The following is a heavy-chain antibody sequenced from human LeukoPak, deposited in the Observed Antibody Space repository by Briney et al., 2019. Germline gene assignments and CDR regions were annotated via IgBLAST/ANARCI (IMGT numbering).Heavy chain of an antibody. Sequence: NPSETLSLTCTVSGGSISSSSYYWGWIRQPPGKGLGWIGSIYYSGSTYYNPSLKSRVTISVDTSKNQFSLKLSSVTAADTAVYYCARIGVPYGDYDDYWGQGTLVTVSS. D-gene: IGHD4-17*01. J-gene: IGHJ4*02. CDR3: ARIGVPYGDYDDY. V-gene: IGHV4-39*01. CDR2: IYYSGST. CDR1: GGSISSSSYY.